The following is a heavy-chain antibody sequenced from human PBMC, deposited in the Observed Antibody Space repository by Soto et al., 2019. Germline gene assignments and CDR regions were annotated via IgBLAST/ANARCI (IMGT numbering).Heavy chain of an antibody. V-gene: IGHV4-59*11. Sequence: SETLSLTCTVSGGSISGHYWSWIRQPPGKGLEWVGYISYTGSTNYNPSLKSRATISADTSKNLFSLRLSSVTAADTAIYYCARDPDWNNQYFVDVWGKGTTVTSP. D-gene: IGHD1-1*01. CDR2: ISYTGST. CDR3: ARDPDWNNQYFVDV. J-gene: IGHJ6*03. CDR1: GGSISGHY.